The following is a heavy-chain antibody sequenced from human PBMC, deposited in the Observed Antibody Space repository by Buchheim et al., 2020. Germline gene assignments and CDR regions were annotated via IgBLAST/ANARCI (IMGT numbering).Heavy chain of an antibody. D-gene: IGHD3-16*02. CDR2: IYYSGST. CDR3: ARGGDGDYVWGSYRQTNWFDP. Sequence: QVQLQESGPGLVKPSQTLSLTCTVSGGSISSGGYYWSWIRQHPGKGLEWIGYIYYSGSTYYNPSLKSRVTISVDTSKNQFSLKLSSVTAADTAVYYCARGGDGDYVWGSYRQTNWFDPWGQGIL. V-gene: IGHV4-31*03. CDR1: GGSISSGGYY. J-gene: IGHJ5*02.